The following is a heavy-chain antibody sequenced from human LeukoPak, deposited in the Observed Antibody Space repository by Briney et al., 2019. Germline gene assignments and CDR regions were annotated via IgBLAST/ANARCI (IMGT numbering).Heavy chain of an antibody. CDR3: AKVGDSWDFDY. D-gene: IGHD3-22*01. Sequence: GGSLRLSCVASGFTFSSYWATWVRQAPGKGLEWVANINEGGSEKYFVGSVKGRFTISRDNAKNSLYLQMNSLRAEDTAVYYCAKVGDSWDFDYWGQGTLVSVSS. CDR2: INEGGSEK. CDR1: GFTFSSYW. J-gene: IGHJ4*02. V-gene: IGHV3-7*01.